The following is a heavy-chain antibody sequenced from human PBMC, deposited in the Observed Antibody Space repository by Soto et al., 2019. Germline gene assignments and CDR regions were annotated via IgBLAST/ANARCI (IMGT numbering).Heavy chain of an antibody. CDR1: GGIFSNYA. J-gene: IGHJ5*02. CDR2: IIPILGTP. CDR3: ATHHNVLRVPTVAHPGNWLDP. Sequence: QVQLVQSGAEVKKPGSSVKVSCMPSGGIFSNYAFTWVRQAPGHGLEWMGGIIPILGTPNSAQKVQGRISITADESTGTAYMELSSLRSEDTAIYYCATHHNVLRVPTVAHPGNWLDPWGQGTLVTVSS. D-gene: IGHD3-10*02. V-gene: IGHV1-69*01.